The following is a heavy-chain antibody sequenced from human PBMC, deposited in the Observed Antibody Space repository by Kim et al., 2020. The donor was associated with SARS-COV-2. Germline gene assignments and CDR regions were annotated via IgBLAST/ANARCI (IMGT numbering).Heavy chain of an antibody. Sequence: GSTYYADSVKGRFTISRHNSKNTLYLQMNSLRAEDTAVYYCARVGALRGYWGQGTLVTVSS. CDR3: ARVGALRGY. V-gene: IGHV3-53*04. J-gene: IGHJ4*02. CDR2: GST.